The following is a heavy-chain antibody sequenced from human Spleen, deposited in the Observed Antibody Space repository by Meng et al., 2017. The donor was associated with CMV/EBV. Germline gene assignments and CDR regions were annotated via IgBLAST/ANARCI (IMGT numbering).Heavy chain of an antibody. CDR1: GGSIRSFS. J-gene: IGHJ4*02. CDR2: IYYSGST. CDR3: AKTKAGLPYYFDY. Sequence: SETLSLTCTVSGGSIRSFSWSWIRQPPGKGLEWIGYIYYSGSTNSNPSLKSRVTISVDTSKNQVSLRLTSVTAADTALYFCAKTKAGLPYYFDYWGQGTLVTVSS. D-gene: IGHD3-16*01. V-gene: IGHV4-59*01.